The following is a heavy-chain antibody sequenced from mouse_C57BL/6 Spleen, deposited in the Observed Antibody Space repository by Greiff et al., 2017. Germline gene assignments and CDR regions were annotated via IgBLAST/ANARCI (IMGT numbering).Heavy chain of an antibody. D-gene: IGHD2-3*01. J-gene: IGHJ2*01. Sequence: VQLVESGAELVRPGASVKLSCKASGYTFTDYYINWVKQRPGQGLEWIARIYPGSGNTYYNEKFKGKATLTAEKSSSTAYMQLSSLTSEDSAVYFCARYGYYEDYFDYWGQGTTLTVSS. CDR1: GYTFTDYY. V-gene: IGHV1-76*01. CDR2: IYPGSGNT. CDR3: ARYGYYEDYFDY.